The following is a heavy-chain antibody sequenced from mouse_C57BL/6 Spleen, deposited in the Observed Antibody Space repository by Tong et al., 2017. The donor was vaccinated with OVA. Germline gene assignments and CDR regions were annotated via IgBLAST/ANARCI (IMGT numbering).Heavy chain of an antibody. V-gene: IGHV5-4*01. J-gene: IGHJ3*01. CDR3: AREFAY. Sequence: EVQLQESGGGLVQPGGSLKLSCAASGFTFSSYAMSWVRQTPEKRLEWVATISDGGSYTYYPDNVKGRFTISRDNAKNNLYLQMSHLKSEDTAMYYCAREFAYWGQGTLVTVSA. CDR2: ISDGGSYT. CDR1: GFTFSSYA.